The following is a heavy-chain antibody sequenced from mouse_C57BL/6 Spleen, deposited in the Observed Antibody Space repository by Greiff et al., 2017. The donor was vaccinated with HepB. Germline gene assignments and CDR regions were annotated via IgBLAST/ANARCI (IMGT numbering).Heavy chain of an antibody. V-gene: IGHV3-6*01. CDR3: ARDETIYYFDY. D-gene: IGHD1-1*02. J-gene: IGHJ2*01. CDR2: ISYDGSN. Sequence: EVKLMESGPGLVKPSQSLSLTCSVTGYSITSGYYWNWIRQFPGNKLEWMGYISYDGSNNYNPSLKNRISITRDTSKNQFFLKLNSVTTEDTATYYCARDETIYYFDYWGQGTTLTVSS. CDR1: GYSITSGYY.